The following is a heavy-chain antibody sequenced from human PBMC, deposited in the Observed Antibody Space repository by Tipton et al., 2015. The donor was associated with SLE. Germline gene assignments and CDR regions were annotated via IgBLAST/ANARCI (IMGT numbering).Heavy chain of an antibody. J-gene: IGHJ4*02. V-gene: IGHV4-59*01. CDR3: ARDVQGFDY. Sequence: TLSLTCTVSGGSISSYYWSWIRQPPGKGLEWIGYIYYSGSTNYNPSLKSRVTKSVDTSKNQFSLKLSSVTAADTAVYYCARDVQGFDYWGQGTPVTVSS. CDR2: IYYSGST. CDR1: GGSISSYY.